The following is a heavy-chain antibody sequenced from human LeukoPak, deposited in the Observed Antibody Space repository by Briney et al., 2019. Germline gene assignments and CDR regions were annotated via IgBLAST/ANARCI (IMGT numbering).Heavy chain of an antibody. V-gene: IGHV1-69*04. CDR3: ARGYYYDSSGYYWE. D-gene: IGHD3-22*01. CDR1: GGTFSSYA. CDR2: IIPILGIA. Sequence: ASVKVSCKASGGTFSSYAISWVRQAPGQGLEWMGRIIPILGIANYAQKFQGRVTITADKSTSTAYMELSSLRSEDTAVYYCARGYYYDSSGYYWEWGQGTLVTVSS. J-gene: IGHJ4*02.